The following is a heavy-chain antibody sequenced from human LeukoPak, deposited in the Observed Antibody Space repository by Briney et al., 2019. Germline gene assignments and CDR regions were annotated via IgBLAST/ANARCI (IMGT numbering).Heavy chain of an antibody. CDR1: GYTFTSYD. J-gene: IGHJ4*02. Sequence: ASVKVSCKASGYTFTSYDINWVRQATGQGLEWMGWMNPNSGNTGYAQKFQGRVTMTRNTSISTAYMELSSLRSEDTAVYYCAGQNRTSGWHPIDYWGQGTLVTVSS. CDR3: AGQNRTSGWHPIDY. D-gene: IGHD6-19*01. CDR2: MNPNSGNT. V-gene: IGHV1-8*01.